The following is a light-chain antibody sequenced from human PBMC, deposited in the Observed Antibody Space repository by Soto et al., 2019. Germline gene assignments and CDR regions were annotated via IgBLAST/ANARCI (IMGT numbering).Light chain of an antibody. CDR3: QQYENWPTWT. J-gene: IGKJ1*01. CDR1: QTISTN. Sequence: MMTQSPATLSVSPGERATVSCRSSQTISTNLAWYQQKPGQAHRLLIYGASARATGIPDRFSGSGSGTEFVPTISSLQSEDSAVYYCQQYENWPTWTVGQGTKVEIK. V-gene: IGKV3-15*01. CDR2: GAS.